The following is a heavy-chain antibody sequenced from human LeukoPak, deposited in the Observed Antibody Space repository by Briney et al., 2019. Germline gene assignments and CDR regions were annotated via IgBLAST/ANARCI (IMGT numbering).Heavy chain of an antibody. Sequence: GGSLRLSCAASGFTFSSYGMHWVRQAPGKGLEWVAVISYDGSNKYYADSVKGRFTISRDNSKNTLYLQMNSLRAEDTAVYYCAKVKFLSGYYNFPFDYWGQGTLVTVSS. CDR1: GFTFSSYG. J-gene: IGHJ4*02. V-gene: IGHV3-30*18. CDR3: AKVKFLSGYYNFPFDY. D-gene: IGHD3-9*01. CDR2: ISYDGSNK.